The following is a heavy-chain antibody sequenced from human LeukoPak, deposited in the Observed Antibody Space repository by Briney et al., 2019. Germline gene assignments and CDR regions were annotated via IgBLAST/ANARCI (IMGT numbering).Heavy chain of an antibody. V-gene: IGHV3-11*01. CDR3: ARRRDFIDY. CDR2: SSSSGSTI. CDR1: GFTLSDYY. D-gene: IGHD3/OR15-3a*01. Sequence: GGSLRLSCAASGFTLSDYYMSWIRQAPGKGLEWVSYSSSSGSTIYYADSVKGRFAISRDNAKNSLYLQMDSLRAEDTAVYYCARRRDFIDYWGQGTLVTVSS. J-gene: IGHJ4*02.